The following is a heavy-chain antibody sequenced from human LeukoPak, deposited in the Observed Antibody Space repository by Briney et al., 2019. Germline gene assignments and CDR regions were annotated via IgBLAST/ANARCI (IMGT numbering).Heavy chain of an antibody. CDR3: VCITMVRGVLY. D-gene: IGHD3-10*01. Sequence: PSETLSLTCTVSGYSISSGYYWGWIRQPPGKGLEWIGSIYHSGSTYYNPSLKSRVTISVDTSKNQFSLKLSSVTAADTAVYYCVCITMVRGVLYWGQGTLVTVSS. V-gene: IGHV4-38-2*02. J-gene: IGHJ4*02. CDR2: IYHSGST. CDR1: GYSISSGYY.